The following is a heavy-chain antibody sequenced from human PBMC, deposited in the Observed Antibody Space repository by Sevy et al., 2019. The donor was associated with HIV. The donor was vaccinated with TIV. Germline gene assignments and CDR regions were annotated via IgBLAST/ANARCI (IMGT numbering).Heavy chain of an antibody. CDR3: AREGCTKPHDY. D-gene: IGHD2-8*01. Sequence: GGSLRLSYTTSGFTFSRYTMTWVRQAPGKGLEYVSTVCFGGGTIHYADSVKGRFTISRDNSKNTVYLQMDSLRAEDTAIYYCAREGCTKPHDYWGQGTLVTVSS. CDR2: VCFGGGTI. V-gene: IGHV3-23*01. J-gene: IGHJ4*02. CDR1: GFTFSRYT.